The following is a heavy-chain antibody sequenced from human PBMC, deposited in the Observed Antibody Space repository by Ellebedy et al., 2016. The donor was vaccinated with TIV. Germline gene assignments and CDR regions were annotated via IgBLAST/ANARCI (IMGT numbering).Heavy chain of an antibody. Sequence: MPSETLSLTCTVSGGSVSSNYWTWIRQPPGKGLEWIGYIFYSGGSNYNPSLKSRVTMSVDISKNQFSLNLSSVTAADTAMYYGARAYGAATAIAYWGRGTLVTVSS. J-gene: IGHJ4*02. CDR3: ARAYGAATAIAY. D-gene: IGHD2-2*02. CDR1: GGSVSSNY. V-gene: IGHV4-59*02. CDR2: IFYSGGS.